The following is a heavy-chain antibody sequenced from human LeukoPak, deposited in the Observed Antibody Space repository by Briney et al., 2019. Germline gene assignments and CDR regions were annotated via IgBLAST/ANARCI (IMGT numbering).Heavy chain of an antibody. CDR3: ARVRNGGYCSSTSYEFDY. V-gene: IGHV3-66*03. Sequence: PGGSLRLSCAASGFTVSSNYMSWVRQAPGKGLEWVSVIYSCGSTYYADSVKGRFTISRDNSKNTLYPQINSLRAEDTAVYYCARVRNGGYCSSTSYEFDYWGQGTLVTVSS. CDR1: GFTVSSNY. D-gene: IGHD2-2*01. J-gene: IGHJ4*02. CDR2: IYSCGST.